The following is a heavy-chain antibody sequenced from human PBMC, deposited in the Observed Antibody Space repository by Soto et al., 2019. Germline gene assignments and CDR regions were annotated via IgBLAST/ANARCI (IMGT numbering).Heavy chain of an antibody. V-gene: IGHV4-30-4*01. CDR1: GASISSGDYY. D-gene: IGHD2-15*01. CDR2: IYFSGST. J-gene: IGHJ5*02. CDR3: ARGQTTKTLGYCSGGSCYTRFDP. Sequence: SETLSLTCTVSGASISSGDYYWSWIRQPPGKGLEWIGYIYFSGSTVYNPSLKSRVTISVDTSKNQFSLKLSSVTAADTAVYYCARGQTTKTLGYCSGGSCYTRFDPWGQGTLVTVSS.